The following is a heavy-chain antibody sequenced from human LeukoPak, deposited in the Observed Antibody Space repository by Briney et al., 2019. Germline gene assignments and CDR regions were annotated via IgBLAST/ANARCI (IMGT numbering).Heavy chain of an antibody. Sequence: SETLSLTCTVSGGSISSSSYYWGWIRQPPGKGLEWIGSIYYSGSTYYDPSLKSRVTISVDTSKNQFSLKLSSVTAADTAVYYCARQSDVVPAATDWFDPWGQGTLVTVSS. CDR3: ARQSDVVPAATDWFDP. D-gene: IGHD2-2*01. V-gene: IGHV4-39*01. CDR1: GGSISSSSYY. J-gene: IGHJ5*02. CDR2: IYYSGST.